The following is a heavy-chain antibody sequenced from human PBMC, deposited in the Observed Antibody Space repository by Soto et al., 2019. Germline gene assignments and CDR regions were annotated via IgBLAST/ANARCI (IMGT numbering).Heavy chain of an antibody. Sequence: QVQLQESGPGLVKPSGTLSLTCAVSGGSISSSNWWSLVRQPPGKGLEWIGAIYHSGSTNYTPSLQSRVTITVDKSTDQFSLKLSAVTAADTAVYYCARLSIDSSGWHIYFAYWGQGSLVTVSS. J-gene: IGHJ4*02. D-gene: IGHD6-19*01. CDR2: IYHSGST. CDR1: GGSISSSNW. CDR3: ARLSIDSSGWHIYFAY. V-gene: IGHV4-4*02.